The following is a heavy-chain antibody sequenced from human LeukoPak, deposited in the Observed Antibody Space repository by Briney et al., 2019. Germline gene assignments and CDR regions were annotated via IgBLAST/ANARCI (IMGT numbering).Heavy chain of an antibody. Sequence: SQTLSLTCTVSGGSISSGDYYWSWIRQPPGKGLEWLGYIYYSGSTYYNPSLKSRVTISVDTSKNQFSLKLSSVTAADTAVYYCARGDSSGYYVFDYWGQGTLVTVSS. J-gene: IGHJ4*02. CDR2: IYYSGST. CDR1: GGSISSGDYY. CDR3: ARGDSSGYYVFDY. D-gene: IGHD3-22*01. V-gene: IGHV4-30-4*01.